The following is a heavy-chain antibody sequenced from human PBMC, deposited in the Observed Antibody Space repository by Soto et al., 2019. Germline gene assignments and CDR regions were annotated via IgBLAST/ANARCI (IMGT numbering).Heavy chain of an antibody. CDR2: ITSTGSST. V-gene: IGHV3-23*01. D-gene: IGHD5-12*01. Sequence: EVQLLESGGGVVQPGGSLRLSCAASGFIFSDYAMTWVRQAPGKGLGWVSAITSTGSSTYFADCVKGRSTISRDNSKNTMSLQMDCLRAEDTAIYYCAKGVAGYVVSSFDYWGQGALVTVSS. CDR3: AKGVAGYVVSSFDY. J-gene: IGHJ4*02. CDR1: GFIFSDYA.